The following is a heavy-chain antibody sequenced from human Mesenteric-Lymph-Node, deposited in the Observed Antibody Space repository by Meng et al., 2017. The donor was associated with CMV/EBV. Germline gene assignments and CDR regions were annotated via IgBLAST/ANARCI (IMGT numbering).Heavy chain of an antibody. CDR3: ARGHRNWFDP. CDR1: GFTFSDYY. Sequence: GESLKISCVASGFTFSDYYMNWIRQAPGKGLEWVSSISNGGSTIYYADSVKGRFTISRDNAKKSLYLQMNSLRAEDTAVYYCARGHRNWFDPWGQGTLVTVSS. CDR2: ISNGGSTI. J-gene: IGHJ5*02. V-gene: IGHV3-11*01. D-gene: IGHD1-14*01.